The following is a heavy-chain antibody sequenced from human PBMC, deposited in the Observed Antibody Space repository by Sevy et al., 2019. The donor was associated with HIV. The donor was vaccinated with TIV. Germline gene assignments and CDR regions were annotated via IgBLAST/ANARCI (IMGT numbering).Heavy chain of an antibody. D-gene: IGHD3-10*01. V-gene: IGHV6-1*01. CDR2: TYYKSKWYN. CDR1: GDSVSTYSDA. Sequence: QSQTLSLTCAISGDSVSTYSDAWNWIRQSPSRGLEWLGRTYYKSKWYNDYALSVKSRISINPDTPKNQISLQLNSVTPEDMAVYYCARESRWFFFHLDYRGHGTLVTVSS. J-gene: IGHJ4*01. CDR3: ARESRWFFFHLDY.